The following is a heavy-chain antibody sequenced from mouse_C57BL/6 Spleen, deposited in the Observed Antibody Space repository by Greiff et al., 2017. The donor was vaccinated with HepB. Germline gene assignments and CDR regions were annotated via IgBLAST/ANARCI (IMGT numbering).Heavy chain of an antibody. CDR3: ARSAYYCGSSWFAY. CDR1: GYAFSSSW. D-gene: IGHD1-1*01. CDR2: IYPGNGDT. J-gene: IGHJ3*01. Sequence: VQLQQSGPELVKPGASVKISCKASGYAFSSSWMNWVKQRPGKGLEWIGRIYPGNGDTNYNGKFKGKATLTADKSSSTAYMQLSSLTSEDSAVYFCARSAYYCGSSWFAYWGQGTLVTVSA. V-gene: IGHV1-82*01.